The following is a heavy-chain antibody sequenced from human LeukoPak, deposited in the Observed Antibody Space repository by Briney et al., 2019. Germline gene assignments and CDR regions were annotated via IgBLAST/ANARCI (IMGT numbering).Heavy chain of an antibody. V-gene: IGHV4-39*01. J-gene: IGHJ4*02. D-gene: IGHD1-26*01. CDR2: IHYSGST. Sequence: SETLSLTRTVSGDSLRRSSYYWGWGRPPPGKGPGLVESIHYSGSTYYNPSHTSLVTISVDTSKNQFFLKLDSVTAADTAVYYCARQAEQSPGPEYDYWGQGTLVTVSS. CDR1: GDSLRRSSYY. CDR3: ARQAEQSPGPEYDY.